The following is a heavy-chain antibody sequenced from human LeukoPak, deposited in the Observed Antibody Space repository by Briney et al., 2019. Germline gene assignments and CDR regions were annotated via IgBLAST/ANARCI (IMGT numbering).Heavy chain of an antibody. V-gene: IGHV3-23*01. J-gene: IGHJ4*02. CDR2: ISGSGGST. CDR1: GFTFSSYA. CDR3: ARPFSDFWSGYYSPFDS. Sequence: GGSLRLSCAASGFTFSSYAMSWVRQAPGKGLEWVSAISGSGGSTYYADSVKGRFTISRDNSKNTLYLQMNGLRVEDTAVYYCARPFSDFWSGYYSPFDSWGQGTLVTVSS. D-gene: IGHD3-3*01.